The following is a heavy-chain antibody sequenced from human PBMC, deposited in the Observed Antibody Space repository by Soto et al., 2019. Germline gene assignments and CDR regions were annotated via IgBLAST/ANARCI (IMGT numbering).Heavy chain of an antibody. CDR1: GGSFSGYY. CDR2: INHSGST. V-gene: IGHV4-34*01. CDR3: ARDSSGWTEISAFDI. J-gene: IGHJ3*02. Sequence: PSETLSLTCAVYGGSFSGYYWSWIRQPPGKGLEWIGEINHSGSTNYNPSLKSRVTISVDTSKNQFSLKLSSVTAADTAVYYCARDSSGWTEISAFDIWGQGTMVTVSS. D-gene: IGHD6-19*01.